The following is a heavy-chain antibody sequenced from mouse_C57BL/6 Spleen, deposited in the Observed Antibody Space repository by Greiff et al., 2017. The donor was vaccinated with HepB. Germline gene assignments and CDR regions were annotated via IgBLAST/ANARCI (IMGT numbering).Heavy chain of an antibody. CDR3: ARGGGITTVESFLGYFDV. D-gene: IGHD1-1*01. J-gene: IGHJ1*03. CDR1: GFNIKDYY. V-gene: IGHV14-2*01. CDR2: IDPEDGET. Sequence: VQLQQSGAELVKPGASVKLSCTASGFNIKDYYMHWVKQRTEQGLEWIGRIDPEDGETKYAPKFQGKATITADTSSNTAYLQLSSLTSEDTAVYYCARGGGITTVESFLGYFDVWGTGTTVTVSS.